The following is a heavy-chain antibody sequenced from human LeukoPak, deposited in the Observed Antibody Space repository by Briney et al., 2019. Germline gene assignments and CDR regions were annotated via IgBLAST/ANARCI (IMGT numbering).Heavy chain of an antibody. J-gene: IGHJ4*02. CDR1: GFTFSNHW. D-gene: IGHD3-9*01. V-gene: IGHV3-7*04. Sequence: GRSLRLSFAPSGFTFSNHWMSWVRQAPGKGLDWVANIKRDGSETHYVDSVKGRFTISRDNAKNSLYLQMTSLRAEDTALYYCARDAGTFDWSGGYFDCWGQGTLVTVSS. CDR3: ARDAGTFDWSGGYFDC. CDR2: IKRDGSET.